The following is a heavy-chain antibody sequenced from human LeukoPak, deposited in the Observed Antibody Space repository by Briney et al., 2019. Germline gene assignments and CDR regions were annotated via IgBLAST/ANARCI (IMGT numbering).Heavy chain of an antibody. CDR2: ISSSGDSI. CDR1: GFTVSSNY. V-gene: IGHV3-53*01. J-gene: IGHJ4*02. CDR3: ARDIYGDYGGVDF. D-gene: IGHD4-17*01. Sequence: PGGSLRLSCAASGFTVSSNYINWVREAPGKGVEWVSSISSSGDSIYYADSVKGRLTISRDSPRNTLHLQMNSLRAEDTAVYYCARDIYGDYGGVDFWGQGVLVTVSS.